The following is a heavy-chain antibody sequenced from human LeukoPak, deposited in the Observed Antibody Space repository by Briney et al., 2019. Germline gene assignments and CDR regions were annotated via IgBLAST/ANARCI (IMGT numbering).Heavy chain of an antibody. D-gene: IGHD3-9*01. CDR3: ARRRFDWFFDY. Sequence: SETLSLTCTASGGSISNHYWSWIRQPPGKGLEWIGYIYYSGSTNYNPSLKSRVTISIDTSKNQFSLKLNSVTAADTAVYYCARRRFDWFFDYWGQGTLVTVSS. V-gene: IGHV4-59*08. J-gene: IGHJ4*02. CDR2: IYYSGST. CDR1: GGSISNHY.